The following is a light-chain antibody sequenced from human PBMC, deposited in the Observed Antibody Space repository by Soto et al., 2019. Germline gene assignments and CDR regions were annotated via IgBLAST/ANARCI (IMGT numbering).Light chain of an antibody. Sequence: DIQMTQSPSTLSASVGDRVTITCRASQSISSWLAWYQQKPGRAPKLLIYKASTLESGVPSRFSGSGSGTEFTLTISSLQPDDFATYYCQQHNSHSTFGQGTKVEIK. CDR1: QSISSW. CDR2: KAS. V-gene: IGKV1-5*03. J-gene: IGKJ1*01. CDR3: QQHNSHST.